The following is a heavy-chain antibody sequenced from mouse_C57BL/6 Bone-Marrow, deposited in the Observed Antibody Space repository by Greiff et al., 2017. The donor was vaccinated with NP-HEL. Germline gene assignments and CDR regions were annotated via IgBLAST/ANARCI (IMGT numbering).Heavy chain of an antibody. CDR2: INYDGSST. V-gene: IGHV5-16*01. D-gene: IGHD1-1*01. CDR3: AREANGSSYWYFDV. Sequence: EVKVVESEGGLVQPGSSMKLSCTASGFTFSDYYMAWVRQVPEKGLEWVANINYDGSSTYYLDSLKSRFIISRDNAKNILYLQMSSLKSEDTATYYCAREANGSSYWYFDVWGTGTTVTVSS. J-gene: IGHJ1*03. CDR1: GFTFSDYY.